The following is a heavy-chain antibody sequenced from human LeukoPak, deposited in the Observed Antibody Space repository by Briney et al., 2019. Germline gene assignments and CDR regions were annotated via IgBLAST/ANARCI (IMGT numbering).Heavy chain of an antibody. CDR1: GGSISSGGYY. CDR2: IDYSGST. D-gene: IGHD3-10*01. CDR3: ARDGGSSGSHQHY. V-gene: IGHV4-31*03. J-gene: IGHJ4*02. Sequence: PSQTLSLTCTVSGGSISSGGYYWSWIRQLPGKGLEWIGYIDYSGSTYYNPSLKSRVIMSVDTSKNQFSLKLSSVTAADTAVYYCARDGGSSGSHQHYWGQGTLVTVSS.